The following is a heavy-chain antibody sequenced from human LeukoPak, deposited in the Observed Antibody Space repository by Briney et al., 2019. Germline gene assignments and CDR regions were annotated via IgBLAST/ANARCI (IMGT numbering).Heavy chain of an antibody. CDR3: ARKPRGYTYWYFDL. CDR2: IFYSGIT. J-gene: IGHJ2*01. CDR1: GGSISSGGDY. D-gene: IGHD6-25*01. Sequence: SQTLSLTCTVSGGSISSGGDYWSWIRQHPGKGLEWIGNIFYSGITFYNPSLKSRVTISVDTSKNQFSLKLSSVTAADTAVYYCARKPRGYTYWYFDLWGRGTLVTVSS. V-gene: IGHV4-31*03.